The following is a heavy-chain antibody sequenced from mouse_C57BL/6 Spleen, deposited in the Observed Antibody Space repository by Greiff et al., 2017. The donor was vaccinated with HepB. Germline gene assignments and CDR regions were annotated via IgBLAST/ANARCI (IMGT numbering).Heavy chain of an antibody. CDR1: GYTFTSYW. V-gene: IGHV1-64*01. CDR2: IHPNSGST. D-gene: IGHD1-1*01. CDR3: ARAYYYGSSYGGLFDY. Sequence: QVQLQQPGAELVKPGASVKLSCKASGYTFTSYWMHWVKQRPGQGLEWIGMIHPNSGSTNYNEKFKSKATLTVDKSSSTAYMQLSSLTSEDSAVYYCARAYYYGSSYGGLFDYWGQGTTLTVSS. J-gene: IGHJ2*01.